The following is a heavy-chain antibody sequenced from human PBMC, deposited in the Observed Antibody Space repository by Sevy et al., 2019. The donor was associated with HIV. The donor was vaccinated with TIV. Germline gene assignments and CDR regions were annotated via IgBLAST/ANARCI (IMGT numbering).Heavy chain of an antibody. J-gene: IGHJ6*02. CDR2: IKRDGSEK. D-gene: IGHD1-26*01. CDR1: GFTFSNYW. CDR3: ARDCNSATCLWGLDV. V-gene: IGHV3-7*03. Sequence: GGSLRLSCVASGFTFSNYWMSWVRQAPGKGLEWVANIKRDGSEKYYVASVKGRFTISRDNDKTSLYLQMNSLRDEDKAVYYCARDCNSATCLWGLDVWGPGTTVTVSS.